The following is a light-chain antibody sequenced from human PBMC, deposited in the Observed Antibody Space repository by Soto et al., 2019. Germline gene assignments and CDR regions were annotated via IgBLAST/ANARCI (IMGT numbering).Light chain of an antibody. V-gene: IGKV3-20*01. CDR3: QQYDSLPRT. J-gene: IGKJ1*01. Sequence: EIVLTQSPGTLSLSPGERATLSCRASQSVNNNFLAWYQQKPGQAPRLLIYGASSRATGIPDRFSGRGSGTDFTLTISRLEPGDFAMYYCQQYDSLPRTFGQGTKVEFK. CDR2: GAS. CDR1: QSVNNNF.